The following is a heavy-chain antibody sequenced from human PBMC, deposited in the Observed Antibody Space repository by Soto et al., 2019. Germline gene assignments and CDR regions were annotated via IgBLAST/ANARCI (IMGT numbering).Heavy chain of an antibody. CDR3: ARGLLWFGELLYPGYYYYGMDV. CDR1: RVSISSSNS. CDR2: IYYSENT. D-gene: IGHD3-10*01. J-gene: IGHJ6*02. V-gene: IGHV4-4*02. Sequence: SSQTLSLTTAVSRVSISSSNSWSCVRQPPGRGLEWIGEIYYSENTNYNPSLKRRDNISLDQSKNHVSLYLTSMTAAATVAYYCARGLLWFGELLYPGYYYYGMDVWGQGTTVTVSS.